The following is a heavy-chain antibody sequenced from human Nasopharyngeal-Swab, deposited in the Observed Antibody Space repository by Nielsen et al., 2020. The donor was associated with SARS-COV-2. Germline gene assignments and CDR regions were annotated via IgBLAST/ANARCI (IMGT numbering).Heavy chain of an antibody. CDR1: GFTFSDYS. J-gene: IGHJ4*02. Sequence: GESLKISCAASGFTFSDYSMNWVRQVPGKGLEWVSFIRGTSGYKNYADSVKGRFTISRDNVKKSLYLQMNNLRAEDTAVYYCARDGDYSGWELTDYWGQGTLVTVSS. D-gene: IGHD1-26*01. CDR2: IRGTSGYK. V-gene: IGHV3-21*01. CDR3: ARDGDYSGWELTDY.